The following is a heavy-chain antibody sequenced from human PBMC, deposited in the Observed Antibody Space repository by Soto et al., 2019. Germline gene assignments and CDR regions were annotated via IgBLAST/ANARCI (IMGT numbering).Heavy chain of an antibody. CDR2: INPSGAST. CDR1: GYSFNSYY. Sequence: QVQLVQSGAEVKKPGASVKVACKASGYSFNSYYMHWVRQAPGQGPEWMGVINPSGASTSYAQKFQGRSNMARDTSTGTVYMELSSLRSEDTALYYCASDFNGYQRQHVFDIWGQGTLVTVSS. D-gene: IGHD5-12*01. V-gene: IGHV1-46*02. CDR3: ASDFNGYQRQHVFDI. J-gene: IGHJ3*02.